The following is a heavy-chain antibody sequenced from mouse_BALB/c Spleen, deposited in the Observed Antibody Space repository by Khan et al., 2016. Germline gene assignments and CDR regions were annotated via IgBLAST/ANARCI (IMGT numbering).Heavy chain of an antibody. CDR2: ISSDGSS. D-gene: IGHD2-1*01. CDR3: AREDYGNYGDYFDY. CDR1: GFTFSNYA. Sequence: EVELEESGGGLVKPGGSLKLSCAASGFTFSNYAMSWVRQTPEKSLEWVASISSDGSSNYPNRAKNRFTITRHDARNILNLQMSSLRSDDTAMYYCAREDYGNYGDYFDYWGQGTTLTVSS. J-gene: IGHJ2*01. V-gene: IGHV5-6-5*01.